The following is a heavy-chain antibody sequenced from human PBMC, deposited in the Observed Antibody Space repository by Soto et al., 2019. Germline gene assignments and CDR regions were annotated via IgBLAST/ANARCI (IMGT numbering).Heavy chain of an antibody. CDR1: GFTFSSYG. Sequence: XGSLILSCAASGFTFSSYGMYWVRQAPGKGLEWVAVISYDGSSKYYADSVKGRLTISRDNSENTLYLQMNSLRAEDTAVYYCAKGSIVGATKDWFDPWGQGTLVTVSS. CDR3: AKGSIVGATKDWFDP. V-gene: IGHV3-30*18. J-gene: IGHJ5*02. CDR2: ISYDGSSK. D-gene: IGHD1-26*01.